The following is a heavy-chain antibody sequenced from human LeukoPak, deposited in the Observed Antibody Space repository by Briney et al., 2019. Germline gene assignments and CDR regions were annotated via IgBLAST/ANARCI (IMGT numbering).Heavy chain of an antibody. V-gene: IGHV4-59*01. J-gene: IGHJ4*02. CDR1: GGSISSYY. D-gene: IGHD5-12*01. CDR2: IYYSGST. Sequence: SETLSLTCTVSGGSISSYYWSWTRQPPGKGLEWLGSIYYSGSTNYNPSLKSRVTISLDTSKNQFSLKLSSVTAADTAVYFCARGSGYVYYWGQGTLVTVSS. CDR3: ARGSGYVYY.